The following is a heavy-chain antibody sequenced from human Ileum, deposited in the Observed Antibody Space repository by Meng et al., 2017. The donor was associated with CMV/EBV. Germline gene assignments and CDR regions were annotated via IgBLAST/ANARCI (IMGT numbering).Heavy chain of an antibody. V-gene: IGHV1-8*01. D-gene: IGHD3-16*02. CDR1: GYTFTSYA. J-gene: IGHJ4*02. CDR3: ARVVSPLHGFDY. Sequence: ASVKVSCKASGYTFTSYAINWVRQATGQGLEWMGWMNPNSGNTGYAQKFQGRVTMTRNTSISTAYMELSSLRSEDTAVYYCARVVSPLHGFDYWGQGTLVTVSS. CDR2: MNPNSGNT.